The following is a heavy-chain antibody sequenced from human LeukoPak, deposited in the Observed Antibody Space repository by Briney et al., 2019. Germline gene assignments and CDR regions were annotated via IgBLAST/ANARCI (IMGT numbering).Heavy chain of an antibody. CDR2: IRYDGSIQ. Sequence: GGSLRLSCAASGFTFRNSGMHWVRQALGKGLEWVAFIRYDGSIQYYEDSVKGRFTISRDNSKNTLYLQMNSLRAEDTAVYYCAKDVNTGGDYFDYWGQGTLVSVSS. V-gene: IGHV3-30*02. CDR1: GFTFRNSG. J-gene: IGHJ4*02. CDR3: AKDVNTGGDYFDY. D-gene: IGHD1-14*01.